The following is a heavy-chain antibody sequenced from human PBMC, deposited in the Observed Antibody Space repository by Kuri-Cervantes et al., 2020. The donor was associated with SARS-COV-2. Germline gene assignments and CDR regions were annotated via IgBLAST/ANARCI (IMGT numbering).Heavy chain of an antibody. V-gene: IGHV3-53*01. CDR2: IYSGGST. J-gene: IGHJ4*02. CDR1: GFSVSTNY. Sequence: GESLKISCVASGFSVSTNYMTWVRQAPGKGLEWVSLIYSGGSTDYADSVKGRFTISRDDSKNTLYLQMNSLRAEDTAVYYCARKAVTGSDWGQGTLVTVSS. CDR3: ARKAVTGSD. D-gene: IGHD6-19*01.